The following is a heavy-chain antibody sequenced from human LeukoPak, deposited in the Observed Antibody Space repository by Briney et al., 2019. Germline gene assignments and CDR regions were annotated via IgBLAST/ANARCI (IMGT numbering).Heavy chain of an antibody. Sequence: GGSLRLSCAAAGFTFSNYGMHRVRQAPGKGLEGVAVISYDGSNKNYADSVKGRFTISRDNSKNTLYLQLNSLRAEDTAVYYCAKGDTAMVDYYYGMDVWGQGTTVTV. V-gene: IGHV3-30*18. CDR1: GFTFSNYG. D-gene: IGHD5-18*01. CDR2: ISYDGSNK. CDR3: AKGDTAMVDYYYGMDV. J-gene: IGHJ6*02.